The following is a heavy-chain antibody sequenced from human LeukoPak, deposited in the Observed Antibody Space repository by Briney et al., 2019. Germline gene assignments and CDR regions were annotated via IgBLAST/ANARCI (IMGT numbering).Heavy chain of an antibody. CDR3: AKEGAYPILTYDS. V-gene: IGHV3-53*01. CDR1: GFTVITND. J-gene: IGHJ5*01. Sequence: PGGSLRLSCAASGFTVITNDMTWVRQAPGKGLEWVSVLYSDGNTKYADSVQGRFTISRDNSKNTLYLEMNSLSPDDTAVYYCAKEGAYPILTYDSWGPGTLVTVSS. D-gene: IGHD2-2*02. CDR2: LYSDGNT.